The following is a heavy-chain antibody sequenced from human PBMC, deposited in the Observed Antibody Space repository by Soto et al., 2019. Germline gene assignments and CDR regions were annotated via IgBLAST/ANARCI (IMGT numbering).Heavy chain of an antibody. CDR2: IDRDGSST. J-gene: IGHJ4*02. CDR3: TGGVVFDY. V-gene: IGHV3-74*01. Sequence: EVQLVESGGGLVQPGGSLRLSCAASGFTFSNYWMHWVRQAPGKGLVWVSRIDRDGSSTYYADSVEGRFTISRDNAKNTLSLHMNSLRPEDTAVYYCTGGVVFDYWGQGTLVTVSS. D-gene: IGHD2-15*01. CDR1: GFTFSNYW.